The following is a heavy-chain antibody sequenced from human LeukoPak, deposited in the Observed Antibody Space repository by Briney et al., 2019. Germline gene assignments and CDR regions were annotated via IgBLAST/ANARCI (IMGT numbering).Heavy chain of an antibody. J-gene: IGHJ6*02. V-gene: IGHV1-58*01. CDR2: IVVGSGNT. CDR1: GFTFTSSA. CDR3: ARDNAGSYGYVAHHYYYYGMDV. D-gene: IGHD5-18*01. Sequence: SVKVSCKASGFTFTSSAVQWVRQARGQRLEWIGWIVVGSGNTNYAQKFQERVTITRDMSTSTAYMELNSLRAEDTAVYYCARDNAGSYGYVAHHYYYYGMDVWGQGTTVTASS.